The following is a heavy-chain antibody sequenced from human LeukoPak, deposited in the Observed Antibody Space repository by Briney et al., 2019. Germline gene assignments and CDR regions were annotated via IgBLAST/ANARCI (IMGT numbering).Heavy chain of an antibody. V-gene: IGHV3-43*01. J-gene: IGHJ4*02. CDR3: VKDLSYESSGSYFDY. Sequence: GGSLRLSCAASGFTFEDYTMHWVRQAPGKTLGWVSLISWDGTTYYTDSVKGRFTISRDNSKDSLSLQMGTLRSEATAFYICVKDLSYESSGSYFDYWGQGTLVSVS. CDR1: GFTFEDYT. D-gene: IGHD3-22*01. CDR2: ISWDGTT.